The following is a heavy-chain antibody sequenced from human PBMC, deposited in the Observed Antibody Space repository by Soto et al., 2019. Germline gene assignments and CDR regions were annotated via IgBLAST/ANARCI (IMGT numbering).Heavy chain of an antibody. D-gene: IGHD3-9*01. CDR2: ISYDGSNK. V-gene: IGHV3-30*03. J-gene: IGHJ4*02. Sequence: QVQLVESGGGVVQPGRSLRLSCAASGFTFSSYGMHWVRQAPGKXXEWVAVISYDGSNKYYADSVKGRFTISRDNSKXXXXXXXXXXXXXXXXXXXXXXXXXXXXXXYFEVWGQGTLVTVSS. CDR3: XXXXXXXXXXYFEV. CDR1: GFTFSSYG.